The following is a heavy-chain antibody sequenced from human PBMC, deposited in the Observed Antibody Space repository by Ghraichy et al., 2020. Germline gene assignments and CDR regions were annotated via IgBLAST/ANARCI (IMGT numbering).Heavy chain of an antibody. J-gene: IGHJ4*02. V-gene: IGHV3-74*01. CDR2: INSDGSST. Sequence: GESLNISCAASGFTFSSYWMHWVRQAPGKGLVWVSRINSDGSSTSYADSVKGRFTISRDNAKNTLYLQMNSLRAEDTAVYYCALGGSGSPLDYWGQGTLVTVSS. D-gene: IGHD3-10*01. CDR3: ALGGSGSPLDY. CDR1: GFTFSSYW.